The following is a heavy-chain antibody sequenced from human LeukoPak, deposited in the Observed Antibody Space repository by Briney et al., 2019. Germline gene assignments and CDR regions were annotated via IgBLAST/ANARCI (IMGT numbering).Heavy chain of an antibody. V-gene: IGHV1-8*03. J-gene: IGHJ4*02. Sequence: RASVKVSCKASGYTFTSYDINWVRQATGQGLEWMGWMNPNSGNTGYAQKFQGRVTITRNTSISTAYMELSSLRSEDTAVCYCAFSSVYGGNLDYWGQGTLVTVSS. D-gene: IGHD4-23*01. CDR2: MNPNSGNT. CDR1: GYTFTSYD. CDR3: AFSSVYGGNLDY.